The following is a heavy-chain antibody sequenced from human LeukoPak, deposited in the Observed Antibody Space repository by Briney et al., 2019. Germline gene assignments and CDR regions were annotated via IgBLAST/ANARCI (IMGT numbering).Heavy chain of an antibody. V-gene: IGHV1-18*01. D-gene: IGHD3-10*01. CDR2: FNPDNDNI. J-gene: IGHJ6*03. CDR3: ARGGGGGYYYHYMDV. Sequence: GASVKVSCKASGYRFTSYGISWVRQAPGQGLEWLGWFNPDNDNINYAQKVQDRVTLTTDTSATTAYMELRSLRSDDTAVYYCARGGGGGYYYHYMDVWGKGTTVAVSS. CDR1: GYRFTSYG.